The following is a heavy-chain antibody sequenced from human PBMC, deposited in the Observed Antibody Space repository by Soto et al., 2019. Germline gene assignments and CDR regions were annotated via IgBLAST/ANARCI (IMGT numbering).Heavy chain of an antibody. CDR1: GFNVSTNY. CDR2: MYSGGTT. CDR3: ARGSGSLYYFHY. Sequence: GSLRLSCAASGFNVSTNYMTWVRQAPGKGLEWVSVMYSGGTTYYADSVKGRFIISRDNFKNILYLQMNNLRAEDTALYYCARGSGSLYYFHYWGQGTLVTVSS. J-gene: IGHJ4*02. V-gene: IGHV3-53*01. D-gene: IGHD6-19*01.